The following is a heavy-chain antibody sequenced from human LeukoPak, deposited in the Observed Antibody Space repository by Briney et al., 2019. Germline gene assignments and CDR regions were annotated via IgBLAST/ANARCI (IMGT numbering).Heavy chain of an antibody. D-gene: IGHD3-10*01. Sequence: PSETLSLTCTVSVDSIRHYYWSWIRQPAGRGLEWIARIFTTENTDYNPSLTSRVTMSIDTSKNQFSLEMRSVTAADTAVYYCTRDPAFYGSGDWGQGTLVTVSS. CDR3: TRDPAFYGSGD. J-gene: IGHJ4*02. CDR2: IFTTENT. CDR1: VDSIRHYY. V-gene: IGHV4-4*07.